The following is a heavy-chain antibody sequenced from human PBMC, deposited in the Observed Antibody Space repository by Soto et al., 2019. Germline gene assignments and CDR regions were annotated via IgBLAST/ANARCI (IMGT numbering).Heavy chain of an antibody. CDR3: ARGYVVYGDY. CDR1: VFTFRSYS. D-gene: IGHD3-16*01. Sequence: HGGSLRLSCAASVFTFRSYSMNWVRQAPGKGLEWVSYISSSSSTIYYADSVKGRFTISRDNAKNSLYLQMNSLRDEDTAVYYCARGYVVYGDYWGQGTLVTVS. J-gene: IGHJ4*02. CDR2: ISSSSSTI. V-gene: IGHV3-48*02.